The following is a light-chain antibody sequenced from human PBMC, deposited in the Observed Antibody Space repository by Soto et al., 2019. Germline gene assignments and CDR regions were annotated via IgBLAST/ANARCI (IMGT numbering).Light chain of an antibody. CDR3: QQSYSTPMYT. Sequence: DIQMTQSPSSLSASVEDRVTITCRASQSIRNYLNWYQQKPGKAPKLLIYAASTLQSGVPSRFSGRGSGTEFTLTISSLQPEDFATYYCQQSYSTPMYTFGQGTKLEIK. V-gene: IGKV1-39*01. J-gene: IGKJ2*01. CDR2: AAS. CDR1: QSIRNY.